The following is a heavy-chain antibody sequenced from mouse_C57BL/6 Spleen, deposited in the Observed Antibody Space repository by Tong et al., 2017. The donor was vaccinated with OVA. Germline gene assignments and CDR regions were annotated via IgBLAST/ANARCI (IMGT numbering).Heavy chain of an antibody. CDR3: ARYGWPFDY. CDR2: ILPGSGST. CDR1: GYTFSSYW. V-gene: IGHV1-9*01. Sequence: VQLQQSCAELMKPGASAKISCKATGYTFSSYWIEWVKQRPGHGLEWIGEILPGSGSTNYNEKFKGKATFTADTSSITAYMQLSSLTSEDSAVYYCARYGWPFDYWGQGTTLTVSS. D-gene: IGHD1-1*01. J-gene: IGHJ2*01.